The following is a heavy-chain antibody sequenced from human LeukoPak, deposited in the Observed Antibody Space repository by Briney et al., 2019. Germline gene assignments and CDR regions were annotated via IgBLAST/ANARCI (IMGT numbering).Heavy chain of an antibody. V-gene: IGHV3-74*01. CDR3: ARIDSSGYASVY. J-gene: IGHJ4*02. CDR1: GFIFSSYW. D-gene: IGHD3-22*01. Sequence: PGGSLRLSCAASGFIFSSYWMSWVRQAPGKGLAWVSRITSDGRTTTYADSVKGRFTISRDNAKNTLFLQMNSLRAEDTAVYYCARIDSSGYASVYWGQGTLVTVSS. CDR2: ITSDGRTT.